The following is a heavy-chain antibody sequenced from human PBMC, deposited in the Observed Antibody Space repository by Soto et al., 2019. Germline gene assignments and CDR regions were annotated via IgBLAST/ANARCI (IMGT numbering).Heavy chain of an antibody. V-gene: IGHV4-59*01. CDR3: ARVRMAAAVYFDS. D-gene: IGHD6-13*01. J-gene: IGHJ4*02. Sequence: SENLALTCTVSDDSISSYYWSWMRQPPGKGLEWIGFIFYTGSTNYNPSLKSRVTISIDTSKNQFSLKLSSVTAADTALYYCARVRMAAAVYFDSWGQGTLVTVS. CDR1: DDSISSYY. CDR2: IFYTGST.